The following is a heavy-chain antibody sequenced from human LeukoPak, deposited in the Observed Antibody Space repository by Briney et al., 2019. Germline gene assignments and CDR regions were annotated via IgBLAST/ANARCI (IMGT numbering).Heavy chain of an antibody. V-gene: IGHV4-39*01. Sequence: PSETLSLTCNVSGGSISSTSYYWGWIRQPPGKGLEWIGSVYYSGSTYYNPSFKSRVTISKDTSKNQVSLKLNSVTAADTAVYYCARLWYCNGGSCFYFDYWGQGTLVTVSS. J-gene: IGHJ4*02. CDR1: GGSISSTSYY. D-gene: IGHD2-15*01. CDR3: ARLWYCNGGSCFYFDY. CDR2: VYYSGST.